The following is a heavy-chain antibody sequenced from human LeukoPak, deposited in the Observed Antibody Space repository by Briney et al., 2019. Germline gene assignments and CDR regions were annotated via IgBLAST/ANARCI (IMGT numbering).Heavy chain of an antibody. CDR1: RGSISRYY. Sequence: SETVPLTRTVSRGSISRYYWSWLRQPAGKGLEWIGRIYTSGSTNYNPSLKSRVTMSVDTSKNQFSLKLSSVTAADTAVYYCARIGATGCFDYWGQGTLVTVSS. J-gene: IGHJ4*02. D-gene: IGHD4/OR15-4a*01. CDR3: ARIGATGCFDY. CDR2: IYTSGST. V-gene: IGHV4-4*07.